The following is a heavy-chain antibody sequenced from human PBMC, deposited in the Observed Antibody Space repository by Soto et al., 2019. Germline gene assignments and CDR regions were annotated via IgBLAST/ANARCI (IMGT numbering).Heavy chain of an antibody. Sequence: PGGSLRLSCAASGFTFSSYAMHWVRQAPGKGLEWVAVISYDGSNKYYADSVKGRFTISRDNSKNTLYLQMNSLRAEDTAVYYCARDLGSTVILDWGQGTLVTVSS. V-gene: IGHV3-30-3*01. D-gene: IGHD4-17*01. CDR1: GFTFSSYA. CDR2: ISYDGSNK. J-gene: IGHJ4*02. CDR3: ARDLGSTVILD.